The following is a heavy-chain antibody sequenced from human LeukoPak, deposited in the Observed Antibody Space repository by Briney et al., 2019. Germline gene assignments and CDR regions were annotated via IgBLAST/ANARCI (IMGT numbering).Heavy chain of an antibody. CDR2: ISGSGDTT. D-gene: IGHD1-14*01. J-gene: IGHJ4*02. V-gene: IGHV3-23*01. CDR1: GFTFSSYE. CDR3: AKDMYSWNHGRYFDY. Sequence: GGSLRLSCAASGFTFSSYEMTWVRQAPGKGLEWVSSISGSGDTTYYADSVKGRFTISRDNSKNTLHLQMNSLRAEDTAVYYCAKDMYSWNHGRYFDYWGQGTLVTVSS.